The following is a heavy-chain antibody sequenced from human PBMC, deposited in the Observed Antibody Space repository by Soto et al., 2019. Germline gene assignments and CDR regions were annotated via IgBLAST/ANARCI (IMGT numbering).Heavy chain of an antibody. CDR2: IKSKTDGGTT. CDR3: TTEAADYGVAFDY. CDR1: GFTFSNAW. Sequence: PGGSLRLSCAASGFTFSNAWMSWVRQAPGKGLEWVGRIKSKTDGGTTDYAAPVKGRFTISRDDSKNTLYLQMNSLKTEDTAVYYCTTEAADYGVAFDYWGQGTLVTVSS. J-gene: IGHJ4*02. D-gene: IGHD4-17*01. V-gene: IGHV3-15*01.